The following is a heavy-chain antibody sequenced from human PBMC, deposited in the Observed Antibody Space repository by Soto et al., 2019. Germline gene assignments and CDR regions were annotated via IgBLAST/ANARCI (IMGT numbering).Heavy chain of an antibody. J-gene: IGHJ4*02. CDR1: GLTFSTYG. CDR3: VKDSLGGMTPVFMPGPD. D-gene: IGHD2-2*01. CDR2: ISNDVRNI. Sequence: VQLVESGGGVVQPGKSLRLSCAASGLTFSTYGFHWVRQAPDKGLEWVAVISNDVRNIHYAESVKGRFTISRDNSKNTLYLQMNSLRPNDTAVYYCVKDSLGGMTPVFMPGPDWGQGTLVTVSS. V-gene: IGHV3-30*18.